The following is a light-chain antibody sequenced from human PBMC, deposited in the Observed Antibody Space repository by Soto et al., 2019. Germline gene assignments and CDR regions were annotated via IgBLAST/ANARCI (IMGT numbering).Light chain of an antibody. V-gene: IGKV3-11*01. Sequence: EIVLTQSPATLSLSPGERATLSCRASQSVSRYLAWYQQKPGQAPRHLIYDASNRATGIPARFSGSGSGPDFTLTISSLEPEDFAVYYCQQRRNWSLFTFGPGTKVDIK. CDR1: QSVSRY. CDR3: QQRRNWSLFT. CDR2: DAS. J-gene: IGKJ3*01.